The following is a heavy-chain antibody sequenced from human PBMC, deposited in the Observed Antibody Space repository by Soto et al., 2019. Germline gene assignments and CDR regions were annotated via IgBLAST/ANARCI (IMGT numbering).Heavy chain of an antibody. CDR3: ARVKRKLNRLDRLVWFDP. V-gene: IGHV4-34*01. D-gene: IGHD1-1*01. J-gene: IGHJ5*02. CDR1: GGSFSGYY. Sequence: SETLSLTCAVYGGSFSGYYWSWIRQPPGKGLEWIGEINHSGSTNYNPSLKSRVTISVDTSKNQFSLKLSSVTAADTAVYYCARVKRKLNRLDRLVWFDPWGQGTLVTVSS. CDR2: INHSGST.